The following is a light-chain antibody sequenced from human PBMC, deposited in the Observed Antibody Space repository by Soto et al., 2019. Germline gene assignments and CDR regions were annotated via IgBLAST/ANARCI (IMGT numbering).Light chain of an antibody. CDR3: QQYASSPLT. V-gene: IGKV3-20*01. Sequence: EIVLTQSPGTLSLSPGERATLSCRASQSVSSSYLAWYQQKPGQAPRLLIYDASNRATGIPARFSGSGSGTDFTLTISRLEPEDFAVYYCQQYASSPLTFGQGTRLEI. J-gene: IGKJ5*01. CDR1: QSVSSSY. CDR2: DAS.